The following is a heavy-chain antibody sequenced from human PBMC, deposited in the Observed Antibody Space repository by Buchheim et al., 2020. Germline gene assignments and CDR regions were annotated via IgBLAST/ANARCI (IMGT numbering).Heavy chain of an antibody. Sequence: QVHLVQSGAEVKTPESSVRVSCKASGGTFGSYSISWVRQAPGQGLEWLGGITPLFATTNYAQKFRGRVTFTADESTSTAYMELSSLRSEDTAVYYCARDADYYDSGGYYFDYWGQGTL. J-gene: IGHJ4*02. CDR1: GGTFGSYS. D-gene: IGHD3-22*01. CDR3: ARDADYYDSGGYYFDY. V-gene: IGHV1-69*01. CDR2: ITPLFATT.